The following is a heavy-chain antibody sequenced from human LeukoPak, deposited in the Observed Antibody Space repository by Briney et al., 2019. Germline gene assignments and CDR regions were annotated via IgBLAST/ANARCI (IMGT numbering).Heavy chain of an antibody. Sequence: PGGSLRLSCAASGFTFSSYSMNWVRQAPGKGLDWVAVISNDGSKKYYADSVKGRFTISRDNSKNTPSLQVSSLRTEDTAVYYCAKDRYSYAFEYSDSWGQGTLVTVSS. D-gene: IGHD5-18*01. CDR3: AKDRYSYAFEYSDS. V-gene: IGHV3-30*18. CDR2: ISNDGSKK. J-gene: IGHJ4*02. CDR1: GFTFSSYS.